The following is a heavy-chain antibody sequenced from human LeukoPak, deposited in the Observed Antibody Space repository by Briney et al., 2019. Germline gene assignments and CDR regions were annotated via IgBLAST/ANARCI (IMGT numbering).Heavy chain of an antibody. V-gene: IGHV4-34*01. J-gene: IGHJ4*02. CDR3: ARGSQSLGYCSGGSCRAKIFDY. CDR2: INHSGST. CDR1: GGSFSGYY. D-gene: IGHD2-15*01. Sequence: SETLSLTCAVYGGSFSGYYWSWIRQPPGKGLEWIGEINHSGSTNYNPSLKSRVTISVDTSKNQFSLKLSSVTAADPAVYYCARGSQSLGYCSGGSCRAKIFDYWGQGTLVTVSS.